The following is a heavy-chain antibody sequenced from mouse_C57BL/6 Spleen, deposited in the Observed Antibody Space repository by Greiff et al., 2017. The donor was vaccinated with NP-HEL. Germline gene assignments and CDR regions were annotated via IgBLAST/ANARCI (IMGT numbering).Heavy chain of an antibody. CDR1: GYSITSGYY. Sequence: EVQLQESGPGLVKPSQSLSLTCSVTGYSITSGYYWNWIRQFPGNKLEWMGYISYDGSNNYNPSLKNRISITRDTSKNQFFLKLNSVTTEDTATYYCARDRVGNYHFDYWGQGTTLTVSS. V-gene: IGHV3-6*01. CDR3: ARDRVGNYHFDY. CDR2: ISYDGSN. D-gene: IGHD2-1*01. J-gene: IGHJ2*01.